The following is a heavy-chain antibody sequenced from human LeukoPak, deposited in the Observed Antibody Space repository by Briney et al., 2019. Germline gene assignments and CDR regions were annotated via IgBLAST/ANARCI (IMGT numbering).Heavy chain of an antibody. Sequence: ASVKVSCKASGYTFTSYDINWVRQATGQGLEWMGWINPSGGSTSYAQKFQGRVTMTRDMSTSTVYMELSSLRSEDAAVYYCARDPNVVAGFWSGSTNYYYYYMDVWGKGTTVTVSS. CDR1: GYTFTSYD. CDR3: ARDPNVVAGFWSGSTNYYYYYMDV. V-gene: IGHV1-46*01. J-gene: IGHJ6*03. CDR2: INPSGGST. D-gene: IGHD3-3*01.